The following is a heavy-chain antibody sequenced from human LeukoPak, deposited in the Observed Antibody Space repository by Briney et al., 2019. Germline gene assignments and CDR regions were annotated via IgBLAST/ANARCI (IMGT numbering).Heavy chain of an antibody. D-gene: IGHD3-22*01. CDR2: ISAYNGNT. CDR1: GYTFTSYG. V-gene: IGHV1-18*01. CDR3: ARSPDSSGYYPALYYFDY. Sequence: ASVKVSCKASGYTFTSYGISWVRQAPGQGLEWMGWISAYNGNTNYAQKLQGRVTMTTDTSTSTAYMELRSLRSDDTAVYYCARSPDSSGYYPALYYFDYWGQGTLVTVSS. J-gene: IGHJ4*02.